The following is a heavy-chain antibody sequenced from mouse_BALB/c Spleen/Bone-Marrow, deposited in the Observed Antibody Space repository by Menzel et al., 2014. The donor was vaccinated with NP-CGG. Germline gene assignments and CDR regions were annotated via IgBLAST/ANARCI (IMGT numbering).Heavy chain of an antibody. Sequence: EVKLMESGPGLVKPSQSLSLTCTVTGYSITSDYAWNWNRQFPGNKLGWMGHITYSGGTSCNPSLKSRISFTRDTSKNQFFLQLNSVTIEDTATYYCARSGNLFDYWGQGTTLTVSS. CDR2: ITYSGGT. V-gene: IGHV3-2*02. CDR1: GYSITSDYA. J-gene: IGHJ2*01. CDR3: ARSGNLFDY. D-gene: IGHD2-1*01.